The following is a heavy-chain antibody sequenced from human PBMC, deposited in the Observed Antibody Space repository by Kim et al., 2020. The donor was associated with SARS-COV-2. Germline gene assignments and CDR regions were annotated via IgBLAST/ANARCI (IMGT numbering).Heavy chain of an antibody. CDR1: GFTFSSYA. J-gene: IGHJ6*02. Sequence: VGSLRLSCAASGFTFSSYAMSWVRQAPGKGLEWVSAISGSGGSTYYADSVKGRFTISRDNSKNTLYLQMNSLRAEDTAVYYCAKDHISLWFGELSNHGGMDVWGQGTTVTVSS. CDR3: AKDHISLWFGELSNHGGMDV. CDR2: ISGSGGST. D-gene: IGHD3-10*01. V-gene: IGHV3-23*01.